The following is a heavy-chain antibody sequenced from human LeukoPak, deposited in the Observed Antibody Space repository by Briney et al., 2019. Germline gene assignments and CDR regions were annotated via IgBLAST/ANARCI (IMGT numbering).Heavy chain of an antibody. J-gene: IGHJ4*02. CDR1: GGTFSSYA. CDR2: IIPIFGTA. V-gene: IGHV1-69*05. D-gene: IGHD1-20*01. CDR3: ARDILGITGTAGFDY. Sequence: ASVKVSCKASGGTFSSYAISWVRQAPGQGLEWMGRIIPIFGTANYAQKFQGRVTITTDESTSTAYMELSSLRSEDTAVYYCARDILGITGTAGFDYWGQGTLVTVSS.